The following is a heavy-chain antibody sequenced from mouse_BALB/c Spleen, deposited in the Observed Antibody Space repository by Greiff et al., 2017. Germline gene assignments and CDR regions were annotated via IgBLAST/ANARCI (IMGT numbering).Heavy chain of an antibody. D-gene: IGHD2-14*01. CDR3: ARGLYRYFYYYAMDY. V-gene: IGHV5-4*02. CDR1: GFTFSDYY. Sequence: EVQLVESGGGLVKPGGSLKLSCAASGFTFSDYYMYWVRQTPEKRLEWVATISDGGSYTYYPDSVKGRFTISRDNAKNNLYLQMSSLKSEDTAMYYCARGLYRYFYYYAMDYWGQGTSVTVSS. CDR2: ISDGGSYT. J-gene: IGHJ4*01.